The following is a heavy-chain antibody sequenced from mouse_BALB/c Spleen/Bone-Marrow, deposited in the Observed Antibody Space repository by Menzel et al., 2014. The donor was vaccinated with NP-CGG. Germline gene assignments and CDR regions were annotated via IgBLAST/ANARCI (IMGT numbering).Heavy chain of an antibody. J-gene: IGHJ4*01. CDR3: ASRRLYYYAMDY. Sequence: EVQLQQSGPELVKPGASVKMSCKASGYTFXSYVMHWVKQKPGQGLEWIGYISPYNDGTKYNEKFKGKATLTSDKSSSTAYMELSSLTSEDSAVYYCASRRLYYYAMDYWGQGTSVTVSS. CDR2: ISPYNDGT. CDR1: GYTFXSYV. V-gene: IGHV1-14*01. D-gene: IGHD1-1*01.